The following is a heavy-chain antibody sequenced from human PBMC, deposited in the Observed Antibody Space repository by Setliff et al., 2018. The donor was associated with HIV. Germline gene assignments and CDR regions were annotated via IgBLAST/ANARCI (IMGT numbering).Heavy chain of an antibody. J-gene: IGHJ4*02. D-gene: IGHD1-26*01. CDR3: VRDGVGTTPFDY. CDR2: INYHGSDI. CDR1: GFTFSNHW. V-gene: IGHV3-74*01. Sequence: RLSCVGSGFTFSNHWMQWVRQAPGKGLVWVSRINYHGSDISYADSVKGRLTISRDNAKNTVYLQMNNLRDEDTAVYFCVRDGVGTTPFDYWGQGSLVTVSS.